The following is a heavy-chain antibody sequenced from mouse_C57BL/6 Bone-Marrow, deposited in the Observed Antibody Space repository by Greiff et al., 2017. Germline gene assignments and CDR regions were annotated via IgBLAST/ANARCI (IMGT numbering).Heavy chain of an antibody. CDR2: IDPENGDT. CDR3: TTDTTVVAPAY. Sequence: VQLQQSGAELVRPGASVKLSCTASGFNIKDDYMHWVKQRPEQGLEWIGWIDPENGDTEYASKFQGKATITADTSSNTAYMQLSSLTSEDTPVYYCTTDTTVVAPAYWGQGPLVTVSA. J-gene: IGHJ3*01. V-gene: IGHV14-4*01. CDR1: GFNIKDDY. D-gene: IGHD1-1*01.